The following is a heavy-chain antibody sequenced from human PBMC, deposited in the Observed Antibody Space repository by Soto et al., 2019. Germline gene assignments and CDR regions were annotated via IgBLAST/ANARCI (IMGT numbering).Heavy chain of an antibody. CDR3: VKDGTENIAAAGHRIHDAFDI. Sequence: EVQLLESGGGLVQPGGSLRLSCAASGFTFSSYAMSWVRQAPGKGLEWVSAISGSGGSTYYADSVKGRFTISRDNSKNTLYLQMNSLRAEDTAVYYCVKDGTENIAAAGHRIHDAFDIWGQGTMVTVSS. CDR1: GFTFSSYA. CDR2: ISGSGGST. V-gene: IGHV3-23*01. J-gene: IGHJ3*02. D-gene: IGHD6-13*01.